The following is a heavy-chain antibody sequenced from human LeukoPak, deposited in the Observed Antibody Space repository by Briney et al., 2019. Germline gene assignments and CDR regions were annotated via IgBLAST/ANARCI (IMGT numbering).Heavy chain of an antibody. J-gene: IGHJ4*02. CDR3: ARDQDDYYDNSGYYWYFDY. V-gene: IGHV1-69*05. D-gene: IGHD3-22*01. CDR1: GGTFSSYA. Sequence: ASVKVSCKASGGTFSSYAISWVRQAPVQVLEWMGRIIPIFGTANYAQKFQGRVTITTDESTSTAYVELSSLRSEDTAVYYCARDQDDYYDNSGYYWYFDYWGQGTLVNVSS. CDR2: IIPIFGTA.